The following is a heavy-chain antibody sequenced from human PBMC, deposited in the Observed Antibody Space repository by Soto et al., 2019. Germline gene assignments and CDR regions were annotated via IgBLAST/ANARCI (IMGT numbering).Heavy chain of an antibody. CDR1: GYTFTSYD. D-gene: IGHD4-4*01. Sequence: ASVKVSCKASGYTFTSYDINWVRQATGQGLEWMGWMNPNSGNTGYAQKFRGRVTMTRNPSLSTAYMELSSLRSEDTALYYCARGHLDSIYYYYMDVWGKGTTVTVSS. J-gene: IGHJ6*03. CDR2: MNPNSGNT. CDR3: ARGHLDSIYYYYMDV. V-gene: IGHV1-8*01.